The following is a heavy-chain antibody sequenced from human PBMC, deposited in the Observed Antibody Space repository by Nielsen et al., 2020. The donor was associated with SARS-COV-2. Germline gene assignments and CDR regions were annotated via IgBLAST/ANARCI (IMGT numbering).Heavy chain of an antibody. CDR1: GGSMSSSNW. CDR2: IYHSGST. Sequence: SETLSLTCAVSGGSMSSSNWWSWVRQPPGKGLEWIAEIYHSGSTYYNPSLEHRVTISVDKSNNQFSLKLTSVTAADTAVYYCARRYCSAGGCYSAYGYWGQGTLVTVSS. V-gene: IGHV4-4*02. CDR3: ARRYCSAGGCYSAYGY. J-gene: IGHJ4*02. D-gene: IGHD2-15*01.